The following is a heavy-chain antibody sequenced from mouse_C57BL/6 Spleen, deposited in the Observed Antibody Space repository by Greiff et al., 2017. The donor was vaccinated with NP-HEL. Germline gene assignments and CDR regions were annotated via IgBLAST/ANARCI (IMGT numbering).Heavy chain of an antibody. CDR1: GFSLTSYG. J-gene: IGHJ4*01. D-gene: IGHD1-2*01. V-gene: IGHV2-6-1*01. CDR2: IWSDGST. Sequence: QVQLKESGPGLVAPSQSLSISCTVSGFSLTSYGVHWVRQPPGKGLEWLVVIWSDGSTTYNSALKSRLSISKDNSKSQVFLKMNSLQTDDTAMYYCARQEGDYGPYYAMDYWGQGTSVTVSS. CDR3: ARQEGDYGPYYAMDY.